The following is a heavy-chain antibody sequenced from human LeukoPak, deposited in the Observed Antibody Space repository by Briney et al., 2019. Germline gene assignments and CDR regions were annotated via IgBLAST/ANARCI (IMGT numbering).Heavy chain of an antibody. J-gene: IGHJ4*02. Sequence: PGGSLRLSCAASGFTFSSYAMSWVRQAPGKGLEWVSAISGSGYSTYYADSVKGRFTISRDNSKNTLYLQMNSLRAEDTAVYYCAQEAGYRGYGYPDYWGQGTLVTVSS. V-gene: IGHV3-23*01. CDR2: ISGSGYST. D-gene: IGHD5-12*01. CDR3: AQEAGYRGYGYPDY. CDR1: GFTFSSYA.